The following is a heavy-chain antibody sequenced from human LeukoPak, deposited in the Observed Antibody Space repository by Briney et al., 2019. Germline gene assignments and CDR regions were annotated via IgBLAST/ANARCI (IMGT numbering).Heavy chain of an antibody. V-gene: IGHV1-69*13. CDR2: IIPIFGTA. Sequence: GASVKVSCKASGGTFSSYAISWVRQAPGQGLEWMGGIIPIFGTANYAQKFQGRVTITADESTSTAYMELSSLRSEDTAVYYCAGVSCGGGSCYSGENWFDPWGQGTLVTVSS. J-gene: IGHJ5*02. CDR1: GGTFSSYA. CDR3: AGVSCGGGSCYSGENWFDP. D-gene: IGHD2-15*01.